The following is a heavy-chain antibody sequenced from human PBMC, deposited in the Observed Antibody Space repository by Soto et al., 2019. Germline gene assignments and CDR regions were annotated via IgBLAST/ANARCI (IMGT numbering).Heavy chain of an antibody. V-gene: IGHV1-18*01. D-gene: IGHD2-2*01. J-gene: IGHJ5*02. Sequence: QVQLVQSGAEVKKPGASVKVSCKASGYSFTNDGISWVRQAPGQGLEWMGWISGYNGNTNYAQKLQGRVTMTTDTSTSTAYMELRNLRSDDTAAYYCARLLKGSDATENWFDPWGQVILVTVSS. CDR3: ARLLKGSDATENWFDP. CDR1: GYSFTNDG. CDR2: ISGYNGNT.